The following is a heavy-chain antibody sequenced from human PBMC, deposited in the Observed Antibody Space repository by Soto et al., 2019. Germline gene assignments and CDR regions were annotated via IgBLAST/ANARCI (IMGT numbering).Heavy chain of an antibody. J-gene: IGHJ3*02. CDR2: IYHSGST. CDR3: ARGYCISTSCIVRDGDAFDT. Sequence: QLQLQESGSGLVKPSQTLSLTCAVSGGSISSGGYSWSWIRQPPGKGLEWIGYIYHSGSTYYNPSLKSRVTISVDRAKNQFSLKLSSVTAADTAVYYCARGYCISTSCIVRDGDAFDTWGQGTMVTVSS. CDR1: GGSISSGGYS. D-gene: IGHD2-2*01. V-gene: IGHV4-30-2*01.